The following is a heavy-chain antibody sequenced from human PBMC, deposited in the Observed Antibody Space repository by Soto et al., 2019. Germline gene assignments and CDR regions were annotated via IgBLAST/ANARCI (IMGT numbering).Heavy chain of an antibody. CDR2: IKSKTDGGTT. CDR1: GFTFSNAW. V-gene: IGHV3-15*01. Sequence: GGSLRLSCAASGFTFSNAWMSWVRQAPGKGLEWVGRIKSKTDGGTTDYAAPVKGRFTISRDDSKNTLYLQMNSLKTEDTAVYYCTANIVVVPAAILSVYYYYMDVWGKGTTVTVSS. CDR3: TANIVVVPAAILSVYYYYMDV. J-gene: IGHJ6*03. D-gene: IGHD2-2*01.